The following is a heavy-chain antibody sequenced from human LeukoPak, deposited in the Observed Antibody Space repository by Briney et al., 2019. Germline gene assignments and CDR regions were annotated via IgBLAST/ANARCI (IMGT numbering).Heavy chain of an antibody. CDR2: ISTSSSTI. CDR1: GYTFSSYS. D-gene: IGHD2-2*01. V-gene: IGHV3-48*01. Sequence: PGGSLRLSCAASGYTFSSYSMSWVRQAPGKGLEWVSYISTSSSTIHYADSVRGRFTISRDIAKNSLYLQMNSLRAEDTAVYYCARVQYQLLFFDYWGQGSLVTVSS. J-gene: IGHJ4*02. CDR3: ARVQYQLLFFDY.